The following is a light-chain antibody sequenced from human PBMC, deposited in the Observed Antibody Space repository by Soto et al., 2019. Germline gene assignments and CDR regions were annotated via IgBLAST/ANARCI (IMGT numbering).Light chain of an antibody. J-gene: IGLJ1*01. CDR2: ENS. Sequence: QSVLTQPPAVSAAPGQKVTISCSGNSSNIGSNDVSWYQQLPGKAPKLLIYENSQRPSGIPDRFSVSKSGTSATLGITGLQTGDEADYYCGTWDSSLIALFGTGTKVPVL. CDR3: GTWDSSLIAL. V-gene: IGLV1-51*02. CDR1: SSNIGSND.